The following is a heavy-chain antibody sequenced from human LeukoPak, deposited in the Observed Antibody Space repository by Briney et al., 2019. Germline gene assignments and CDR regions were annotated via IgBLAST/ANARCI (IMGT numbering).Heavy chain of an antibody. CDR2: IYHSGST. CDR3: ARDTYYYGSGSYRTLDY. CDR1: GGSISSGGFS. V-gene: IGHV4-30-2*01. Sequence: SQTLSLTCAVSGGSISSGGFSWSWIRQPPGKGLEWIGYIYHSGSTYYNPSLKSRVTISVDRSKNQFSLNLSSVTAADTAVYYCARDTYYYGSGSYRTLDYWGQGTLVTVSS. D-gene: IGHD3-10*01. J-gene: IGHJ4*02.